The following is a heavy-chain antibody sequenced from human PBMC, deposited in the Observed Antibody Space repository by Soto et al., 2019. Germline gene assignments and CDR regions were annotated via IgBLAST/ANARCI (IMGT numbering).Heavy chain of an antibody. Sequence: SQTLSLTCAISGDSVSSNSAAWNWIRQSPSRGLEWLGRTYYRSKWYNDYAVSVKSRITINPDTSKNQFSLQLNSVTPEDTAVYYCARNQRGSYDYVWGSYRTYYYYGMDVWGQGTTVTVSS. CDR1: GDSVSSNSAA. J-gene: IGHJ6*02. D-gene: IGHD3-16*02. CDR3: ARNQRGSYDYVWGSYRTYYYYGMDV. CDR2: TYYRSKWYN. V-gene: IGHV6-1*01.